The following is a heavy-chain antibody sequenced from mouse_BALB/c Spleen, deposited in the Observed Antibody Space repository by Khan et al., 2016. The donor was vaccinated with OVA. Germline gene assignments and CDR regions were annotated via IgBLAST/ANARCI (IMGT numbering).Heavy chain of an antibody. J-gene: IGHJ3*01. CDR1: GYTFTSYW. D-gene: IGHD4-1*01. CDR2: IYPGNTDT. CDR3: TRRNWDVAWFAY. Sequence: EVQLQQSGTVLARPGASVKMSCKASGYTFTSYWMHWVKQRPGQGLEWIGDIYPGNTDTNYNQKFKGKAKLTAGTSTSTAYMEPSSLNNEDSAVYYCTRRNWDVAWFAYWGQGTLVTVSA. V-gene: IGHV1-5*01.